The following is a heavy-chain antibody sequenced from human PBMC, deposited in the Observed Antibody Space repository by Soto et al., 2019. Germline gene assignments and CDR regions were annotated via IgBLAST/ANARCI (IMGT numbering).Heavy chain of an antibody. CDR3: ARAPYYYDSSGYYYYYYGMDV. D-gene: IGHD3-22*01. Sequence: SETLSLTCTVSGGSISSYYWSWIRQPPGKGLEWIGYIYYSRSTDYNPSLKSRVTISVDTSKNQFSLKLSSVTAADTAVYYCARAPYYYDSSGYYYYYYGMDVWGQGTTVTVSS. V-gene: IGHV4-59*01. CDR1: GGSISSYY. J-gene: IGHJ6*02. CDR2: IYYSRST.